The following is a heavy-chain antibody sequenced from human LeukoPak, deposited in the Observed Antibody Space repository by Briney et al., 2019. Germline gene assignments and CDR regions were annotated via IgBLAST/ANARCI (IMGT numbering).Heavy chain of an antibody. J-gene: IGHJ6*02. CDR1: GYTFTSYG. V-gene: IGHV1-18*01. CDR3: ARDGARPPNYYYYGMDV. D-gene: IGHD3-16*01. Sequence: ASVKVSCKASGYTFTSYGISWVRQAPGQGLEWMGWISAYNGNTNYAQKLQGRVTMTTDTSTSTAYMELRSLRSDDTAVYYSARDGARPPNYYYYGMDVWGQGTTVTVSS. CDR2: ISAYNGNT.